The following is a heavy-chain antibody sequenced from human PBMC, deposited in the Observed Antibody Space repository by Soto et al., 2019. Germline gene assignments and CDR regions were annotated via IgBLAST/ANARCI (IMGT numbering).Heavy chain of an antibody. CDR3: VTRDSSGYYYGEDY. CDR2: IIPIFGTA. CDR1: GGTFSSYA. J-gene: IGHJ4*02. V-gene: IGHV1-69*13. D-gene: IGHD3-22*01. Sequence: GASVKVSCKASGGTFSSYAISWVRQAPGQGLEWMGGIIPIFGTANYAQKFQGRVTITADESTSTAYMELSSLRSEDTAVYYCVTRDSSGYYYGEDYWGQGTLVTVSS.